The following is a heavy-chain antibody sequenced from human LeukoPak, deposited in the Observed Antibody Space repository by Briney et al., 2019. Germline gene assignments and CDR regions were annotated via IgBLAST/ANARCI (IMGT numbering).Heavy chain of an antibody. D-gene: IGHD3-3*01. CDR2: ISGSGGST. Sequence: GGSLRLSCAASGFTFSSYAMSWVRQAPGKGLEWVSAISGSGGSTYYADSVKGRFTISRDNSKNTLYLQMNSLRAEDTAVYYCAKDEPDYDFWSGYYTRFVYWGKGTTVTVSS. CDR1: GFTFSSYA. J-gene: IGHJ6*04. CDR3: AKDEPDYDFWSGYYTRFVY. V-gene: IGHV3-23*01.